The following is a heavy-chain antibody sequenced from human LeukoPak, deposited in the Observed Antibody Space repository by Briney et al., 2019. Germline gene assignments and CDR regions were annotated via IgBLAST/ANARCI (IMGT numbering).Heavy chain of an antibody. CDR1: GYTFTSYG. CDR2: ISAYNGNT. J-gene: IGHJ6*02. V-gene: IGHV1-18*01. Sequence: ASVKVSCKASGYTFTSYGISWVRQAPGQGLEWMGWISAYNGNTNYAQKFQGRVTMTEDTSTDTAYMELSSLRSEDTAVYYCATCSGWYIGMDVWGQGTTVTVSS. D-gene: IGHD6-19*01. CDR3: ATCSGWYIGMDV.